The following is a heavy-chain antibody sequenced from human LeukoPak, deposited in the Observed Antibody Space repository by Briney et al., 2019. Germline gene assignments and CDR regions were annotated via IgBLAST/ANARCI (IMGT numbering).Heavy chain of an antibody. CDR3: ARETQQRQLSNPFEI. J-gene: IGHJ3*02. CDR2: IGASGGA. Sequence: GRSLRLSCAASGFTFSSFGMHWVRQAPGKGLEWVAGIGASGGAYYADSVRGRFTISRDNSKNTLLLQMNSLRADDTALYYCARETQQRQLSNPFEIWGPGTMVTVSS. D-gene: IGHD6-13*01. V-gene: IGHV3-30*03. CDR1: GFTFSSFG.